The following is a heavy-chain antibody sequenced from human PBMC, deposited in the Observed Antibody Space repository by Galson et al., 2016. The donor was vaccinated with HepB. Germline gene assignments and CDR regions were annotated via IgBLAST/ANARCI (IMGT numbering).Heavy chain of an antibody. CDR3: AASRPRYCSGGRCFMDV. CDR1: GGSVTTYY. CDR2: VHYSGST. D-gene: IGHD2-15*01. Sequence: SETLSLTCSVSGGSVTTYYWGWVRRPPGKGLEWIGYVHYSGSTNYSPSLKSRVTISVDTSKNQFSLKLRSVTAADTAVYYCAASRPRYCSGGRCFMDVWGQGTTVTVSS. V-gene: IGHV4-59*02. J-gene: IGHJ6*02.